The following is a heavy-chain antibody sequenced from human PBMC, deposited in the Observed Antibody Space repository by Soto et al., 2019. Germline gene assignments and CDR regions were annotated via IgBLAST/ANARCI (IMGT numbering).Heavy chain of an antibody. Sequence: QVQLVQSGAEVKKPGSSVKVSCKASGGTFSSYAISWVRQAPGQGLGWMGGIIPIFGTANYAQKFQGRVTITAEESTSTAYMELSSLRSEDTAVYYCARGDSSGYYYYYYGMDVWGQGTTVTVSS. V-gene: IGHV1-69*12. CDR3: ARGDSSGYYYYYYGMDV. D-gene: IGHD3-22*01. CDR2: IIPIFGTA. J-gene: IGHJ6*02. CDR1: GGTFSSYA.